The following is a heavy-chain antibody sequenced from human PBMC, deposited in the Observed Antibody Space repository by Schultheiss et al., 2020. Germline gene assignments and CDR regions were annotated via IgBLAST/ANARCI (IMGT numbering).Heavy chain of an antibody. J-gene: IGHJ5*02. CDR1: GASFSGYS. CDR2: INHTGST. CDR3: ARVWLYRSGGSCPRLDH. Sequence: SETLSLTCVVYGASFSGYSWNWIRQPPGKGLEWIGEINHTGSTNYNPSLKSRVTMSVDTSKFQFSLRLSSVTAADTAVYYCARVWLYRSGGSCPRLDHWGQGTLVTVSS. V-gene: IGHV4-34*01. D-gene: IGHD2-15*01.